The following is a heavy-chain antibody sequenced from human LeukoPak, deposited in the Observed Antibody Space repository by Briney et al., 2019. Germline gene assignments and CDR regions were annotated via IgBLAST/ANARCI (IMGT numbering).Heavy chain of an antibody. J-gene: IGHJ4*02. V-gene: IGHV3-48*04. CDR2: ISSSGSTI. CDR1: GFTFSSYS. Sequence: GGSLRLSCAASGFTFSSYSMNWVRQAPGKGLEWVSYISSSGSTIYYADSVKGRFTISRDNAKNSLYLQMNSLRAEDTAVYYCATLLTGKFDYWGQGTLVTVSS. CDR3: ATLLTGKFDY. D-gene: IGHD2-15*01.